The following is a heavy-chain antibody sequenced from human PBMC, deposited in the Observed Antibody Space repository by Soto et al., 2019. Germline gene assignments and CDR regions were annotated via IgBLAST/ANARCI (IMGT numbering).Heavy chain of an antibody. D-gene: IGHD3-22*01. CDR1: EFTFSTYV. CDR2: ISFDGSDK. Sequence: QVQLVESGGGVVQPERSLRLSCAASEFTFSTYVMHWVRQAPGKGLEWVALISFDGSDKYYADSVKGRFTISRDNSKNTLFLQMNSVRPEDTAVYYCAREMIPMIMGGMSAMDVWGRGTTVTVSS. J-gene: IGHJ6*02. V-gene: IGHV3-30-3*01. CDR3: AREMIPMIMGGMSAMDV.